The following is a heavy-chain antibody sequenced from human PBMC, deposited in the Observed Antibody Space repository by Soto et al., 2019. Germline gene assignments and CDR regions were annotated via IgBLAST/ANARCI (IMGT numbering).Heavy chain of an antibody. CDR3: AREDSNGWSGESLDV. D-gene: IGHD6-19*01. J-gene: IGHJ6*02. Sequence: PSETLSLTCAVVGDSLRGQSWNWIRQSPGKGLEWIGELDQSGGTNYNPSLKSRAIISDDTSKNQFSLTLTSVTAADTAVYYCAREDSNGWSGESLDVWGQGTTVT. V-gene: IGHV4-34*01. CDR1: GDSLRGQS. CDR2: LDQSGGT.